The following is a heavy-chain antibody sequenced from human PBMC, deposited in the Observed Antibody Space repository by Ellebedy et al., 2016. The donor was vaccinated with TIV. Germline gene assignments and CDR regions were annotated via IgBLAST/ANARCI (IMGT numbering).Heavy chain of an antibody. D-gene: IGHD4/OR15-4a*01. Sequence: AASVKVSCKASGHTFSNHYIQWVRQAPGQGLEWVGVISPGGGGTNYAQMLQGRVSITGDASTSTVFMELSSLRSDDTALYFCARAEWDYGGSFDDWGQGTLVTVSS. J-gene: IGHJ4*02. V-gene: IGHV1-46*01. CDR2: ISPGGGGT. CDR1: GHTFSNHY. CDR3: ARAEWDYGGSFDD.